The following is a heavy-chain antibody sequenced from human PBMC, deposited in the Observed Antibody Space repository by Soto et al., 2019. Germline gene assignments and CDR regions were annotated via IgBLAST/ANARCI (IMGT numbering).Heavy chain of an antibody. D-gene: IGHD6-13*01. CDR3: ARDRAPYSSSWYGMDV. Sequence: EVQLLESGGGLVQPGGSLRLSCAASGFTFSTYAMSWVRQAPGKGLEWVSTISAGGGSTYSADSVKGRFTISRDNSKNSLYLQVNSLRAEDTATYFCARDRAPYSSSWYGMDVWGQGTTVTVSS. V-gene: IGHV3-23*01. CDR2: ISAGGGST. CDR1: GFTFSTYA. J-gene: IGHJ6*02.